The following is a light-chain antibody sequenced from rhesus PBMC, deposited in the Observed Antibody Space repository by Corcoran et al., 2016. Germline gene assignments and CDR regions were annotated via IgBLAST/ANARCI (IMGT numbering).Light chain of an antibody. Sequence: DIQLTQSPSALSASVGDRVTISCRASQSIYDNLAWYQQTRGKAPNLLIYGASGLQTGTPSRLSGRGTGTDFTLTINSLQPEDSATYYCQHDYDSPYTFGQGTKVEIK. CDR3: QHDYDSPYT. CDR2: GAS. CDR1: QSIYDN. V-gene: IGKV1S17*01. J-gene: IGKJ2*01.